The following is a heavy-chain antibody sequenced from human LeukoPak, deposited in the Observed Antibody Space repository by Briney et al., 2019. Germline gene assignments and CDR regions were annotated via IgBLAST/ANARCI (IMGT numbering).Heavy chain of an antibody. CDR2: ISYSGST. CDR3: ARLTDIAVAGMGSFDY. Sequence: PSETLSLTCAVYGGSFSGYYWSWIRQPPGKGLEWIGHISYSGSTNYNTSLKSRVTISVDTSKQQFSLKLTSVTAADTAVYYCARLTDIAVAGMGSFDYWGQGTLVTVSS. D-gene: IGHD6-19*01. V-gene: IGHV4-59*01. J-gene: IGHJ4*02. CDR1: GGSFSGYY.